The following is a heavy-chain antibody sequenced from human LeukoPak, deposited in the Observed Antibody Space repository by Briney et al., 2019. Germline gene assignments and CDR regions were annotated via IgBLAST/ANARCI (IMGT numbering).Heavy chain of an antibody. CDR2: FYGGGST. Sequence: GGSLRLSCAASGFTLTSNYMSGAPEAPGKGLEWVSVFYGGGSTYYADSVKRRFTTSKDNYKTTLFLQMKSLRAEDTAVYYWASPPSAYSSGNVPPIHWGQGTLVTVSS. V-gene: IGHV3-66*01. J-gene: IGHJ4*02. D-gene: IGHD6-19*01. CDR3: ASPPSAYSSGNVPPIH. CDR1: GFTLTSNY.